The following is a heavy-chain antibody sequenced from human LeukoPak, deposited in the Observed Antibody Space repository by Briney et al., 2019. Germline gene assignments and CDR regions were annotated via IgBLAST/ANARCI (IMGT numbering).Heavy chain of an antibody. CDR2: IKYDGREK. J-gene: IGHJ4*02. Sequence: GGSLRLSCIVSGFSFSSYWMSWVRQAPGKGLEWVANIKYDGREKYYVDSVKGRFTISRDNAKNSLYLQMNSLRAEDTAVYYCARDRGYFYWGQGTLVTVTS. D-gene: IGHD3-9*01. V-gene: IGHV3-7*01. CDR3: ARDRGYFY. CDR1: GFSFSSYW.